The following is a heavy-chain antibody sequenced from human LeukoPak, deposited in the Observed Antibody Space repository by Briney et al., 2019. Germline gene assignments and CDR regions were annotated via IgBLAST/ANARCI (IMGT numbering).Heavy chain of an antibody. CDR1: GFTFTTYS. J-gene: IGHJ4*02. CDR3: ARGGAARPDF. Sequence: PGGSLRLSCEASGFTFTTYSMTWVRQAPGKGLEWVSIISSGSSAIFSADALKGRFTISRDDAKNLLYLDMNSLRAEDTAVYYCARGGAARPDFWGQGTLVTVSS. CDR2: ISSGSSAI. D-gene: IGHD6-6*01. V-gene: IGHV3-21*01.